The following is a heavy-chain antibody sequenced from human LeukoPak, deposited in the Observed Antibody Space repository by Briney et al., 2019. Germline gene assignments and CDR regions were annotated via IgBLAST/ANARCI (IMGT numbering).Heavy chain of an antibody. V-gene: IGHV1-2*02. J-gene: IGHJ4*02. CDR3: AVWSGQLAH. CDR1: GYTFTGYY. Sequence: GASVKVSCKASGYTFTGYYMHWVRQAPGQGLEWMGWISPNSGGTNYAQKFQGRVTITSDTTITTAYMDLSRLRSHDTAMCYFAVWSGQLAHWGQGTLVTVSS. D-gene: IGHD3-10*01. CDR2: ISPNSGGT.